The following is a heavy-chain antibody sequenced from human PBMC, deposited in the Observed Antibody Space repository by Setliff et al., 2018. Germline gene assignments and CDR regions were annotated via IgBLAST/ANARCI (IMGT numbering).Heavy chain of an antibody. CDR3: ARFAGSSWVDY. J-gene: IGHJ4*02. CDR2: ISHSGSA. V-gene: IGHV4-38-2*01. Sequence: SETLSLTCAVSGYSISSGNYWGWIRQPPGKGLEWIGSISHSGSAYYNPSLKSRVTISVDTSKNQFSLKLSSVTAADTAVYYCARFAGSSWVDYWGQGTLVTVSS. D-gene: IGHD6-13*01. CDR1: GYSISSGNY.